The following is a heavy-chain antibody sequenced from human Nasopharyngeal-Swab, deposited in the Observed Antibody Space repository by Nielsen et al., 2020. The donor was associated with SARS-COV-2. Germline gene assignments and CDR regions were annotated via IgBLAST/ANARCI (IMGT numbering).Heavy chain of an antibody. CDR3: AKFFGSGSYVNY. CDR2: ITWNSGSM. V-gene: IGHV3-9*01. J-gene: IGHJ4*02. Sequence: SLKISCAASGFTFDDYPMHWVRQAPGEGLEWVSGITWNSGSMGYADSVKGRFTISRDNAKNSLYLQMNSLRPEDTALYYCAKFFGSGSYVNYWGQGTLVTVSS. CDR1: GFTFDDYP. D-gene: IGHD3-10*01.